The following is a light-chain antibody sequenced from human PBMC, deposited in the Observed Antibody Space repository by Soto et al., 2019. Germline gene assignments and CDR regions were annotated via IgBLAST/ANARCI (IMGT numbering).Light chain of an antibody. CDR3: QQRSNWPLT. CDR1: QSVSSY. CDR2: DAS. J-gene: IGKJ4*01. V-gene: IGKV3-11*01. Sequence: EIVLTQSPATLSLSPGERATLSCRASQSVSSYLAGYQQKPGQAPMLLIYDASNKATGIPAKFSASGSGTDFTLTISSLNPEDFAVYYCQQRSNWPLTFGGGTKVEIK.